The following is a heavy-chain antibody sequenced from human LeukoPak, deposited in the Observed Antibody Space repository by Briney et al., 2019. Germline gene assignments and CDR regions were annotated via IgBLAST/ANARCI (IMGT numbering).Heavy chain of an antibody. Sequence: QAGGSLRLSCAASGFTFSSYAMSWVRQAPGKGLEWVSAISGSGGSTYYADSVKGRFTISRDNSKNTLYLQMNSLRAEDTAVYYCAKDSRSTVVTPFGCFQHWGQGTLVTVSS. V-gene: IGHV3-23*01. CDR1: GFTFSSYA. J-gene: IGHJ1*01. CDR2: ISGSGGST. D-gene: IGHD4-23*01. CDR3: AKDSRSTVVTPFGCFQH.